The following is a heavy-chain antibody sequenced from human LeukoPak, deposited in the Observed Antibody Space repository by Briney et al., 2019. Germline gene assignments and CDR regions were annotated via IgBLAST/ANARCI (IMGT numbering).Heavy chain of an antibody. CDR3: ARTYSSRGFDY. CDR2: IYPGDSDT. V-gene: IGHV5-51*04. Sequence: GESLKISCQGSGDSFTNSWIGWVRQMPGKGLEWMGIIYPGDSDTRYSPSFQGQVTISADKPISTAYLQWSSLKASDTAMYYCARTYSSRGFDYWGQGTLVTASS. CDR1: GDSFTNSW. D-gene: IGHD6-13*01. J-gene: IGHJ4*02.